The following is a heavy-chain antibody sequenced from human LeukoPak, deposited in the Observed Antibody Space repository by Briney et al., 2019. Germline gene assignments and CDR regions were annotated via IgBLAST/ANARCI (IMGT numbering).Heavy chain of an antibody. Sequence: GGSLRLSCVVSGFTFNRCWMNWVRQAPGKGLEWVAHINPDGRDTYYVDSVKGRFTISRDNAQNPMYLQMNSLRVEDTAVYYCTSWGDTTAEYFQRWGQGTLVTVSS. D-gene: IGHD2-21*02. CDR2: INPDGRDT. CDR3: TSWGDTTAEYFQR. CDR1: GFTFNRCW. J-gene: IGHJ1*01. V-gene: IGHV3-7*01.